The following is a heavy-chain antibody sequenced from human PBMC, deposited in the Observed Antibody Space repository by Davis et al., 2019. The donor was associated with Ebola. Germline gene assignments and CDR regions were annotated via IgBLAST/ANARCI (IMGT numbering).Heavy chain of an antibody. Sequence: GESLKISCAASGFTFSSYWMSWVRQAPGKGLEWVANIKQDGSEKYYVDSVKGRFTISRDNAKNSLYLQMNSLRAEDTAVYYCARDEAVTSFDYWGQGTLVTVSS. J-gene: IGHJ4*02. D-gene: IGHD4-17*01. CDR3: ARDEAVTSFDY. CDR2: IKQDGSEK. CDR1: GFTFSSYW. V-gene: IGHV3-7*01.